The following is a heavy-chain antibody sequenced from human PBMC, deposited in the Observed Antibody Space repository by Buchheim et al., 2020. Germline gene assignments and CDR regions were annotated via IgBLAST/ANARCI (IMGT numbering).Heavy chain of an antibody. Sequence: QVQLVESGGGLVKPGGSLRLSCAASGFTFSDYYMSWIRQVPGKGLEWVSYISGSGSSTYYTDSVKGRFTISRDNARNSLYLQMNSLRAEDTAVYYCARDRCSSTSCYRYYSMDVWDQGTT. CDR3: ARDRCSSTSCYRYYSMDV. CDR1: GFTFSDYY. J-gene: IGHJ6*02. V-gene: IGHV3-11*04. CDR2: ISGSGSST. D-gene: IGHD2-2*01.